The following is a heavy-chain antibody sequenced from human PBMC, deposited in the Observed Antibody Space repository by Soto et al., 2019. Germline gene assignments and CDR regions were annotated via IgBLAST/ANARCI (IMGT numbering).Heavy chain of an antibody. Sequence: ASVKVSCKASGYTFTSYGISWVRQAPGQGLEWMGWISAYNGNTNYAQKLQGRVTMTTDTSTSTAYMELRSLRSDDTAVYYCARDTPIVLVPASTGFDPWGQGTLVTVS. J-gene: IGHJ5*02. CDR3: ARDTPIVLVPASTGFDP. CDR1: GYTFTSYG. D-gene: IGHD2-2*01. V-gene: IGHV1-18*01. CDR2: ISAYNGNT.